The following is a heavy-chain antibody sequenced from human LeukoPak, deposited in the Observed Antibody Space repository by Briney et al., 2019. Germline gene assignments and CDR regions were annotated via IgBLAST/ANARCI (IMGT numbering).Heavy chain of an antibody. CDR2: IRSDGTNR. Sequence: GRSLRLSCAASGLTFSAYGMHWVRHAPRKGPEWVAVIRSDGTNRYYAESVRGRFTISRDNSKNTLYLQMNSLIIEDTAVYYCASAAGAFDNWGQGTMITVSS. V-gene: IGHV3-33*01. D-gene: IGHD6-13*01. CDR1: GLTFSAYG. J-gene: IGHJ3*02. CDR3: ASAAGAFDN.